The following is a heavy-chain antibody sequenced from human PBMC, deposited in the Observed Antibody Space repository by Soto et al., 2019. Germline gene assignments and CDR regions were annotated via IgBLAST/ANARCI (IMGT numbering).Heavy chain of an antibody. CDR1: GFTFSSYG. V-gene: IGHV3-30*18. D-gene: IGHD2-2*01. Sequence: GGSLRLSCAASGFTFSSYGMHWVRQAPGKGLEWVAVISYDGSNKYYADSVKGRFTISRDNSKNTLYLQMNSLRAEDTAVYYCAKETSIRKTNYYYYGMDVWGQGTTVTVSS. CDR2: ISYDGSNK. J-gene: IGHJ6*02. CDR3: AKETSIRKTNYYYYGMDV.